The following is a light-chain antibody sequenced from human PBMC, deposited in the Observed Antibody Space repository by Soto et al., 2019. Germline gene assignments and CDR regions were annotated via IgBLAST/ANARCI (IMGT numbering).Light chain of an antibody. V-gene: IGKV3-20*01. CDR3: QQYISSPPGFT. J-gene: IGKJ3*01. Sequence: EIVLTQSPGTLSLFPGERATLSCRASQSVSSTYFAWYRQKPGQPPSLLIYGASNRATGVPDRFSGSGSGPDFTLTISRLEREEFAVYYCQQYISSPPGFTFGPGTTVDIK. CDR2: GAS. CDR1: QSVSSTY.